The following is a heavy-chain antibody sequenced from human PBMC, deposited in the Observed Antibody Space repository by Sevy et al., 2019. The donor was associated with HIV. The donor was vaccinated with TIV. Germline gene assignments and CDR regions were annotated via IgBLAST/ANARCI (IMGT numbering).Heavy chain of an antibody. Sequence: GGSLRLSCAASGFTFSNYWMHWVRQVPGEGLVWVSRINNDGADTNYADSVRGRFTISRDNAKNTLYLQMNSLRADDTALYFCARDSEAAAQDFDFWGQGTLVTVSS. CDR1: GFTFSNYW. J-gene: IGHJ4*02. CDR2: INNDGADT. CDR3: ARDSEAAAQDFDF. D-gene: IGHD6-25*01. V-gene: IGHV3-74*01.